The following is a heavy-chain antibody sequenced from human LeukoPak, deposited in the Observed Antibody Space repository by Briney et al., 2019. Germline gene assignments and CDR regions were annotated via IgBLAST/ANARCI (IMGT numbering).Heavy chain of an antibody. D-gene: IGHD3-16*01. J-gene: IGHJ5*02. CDR1: GYSFTRHY. CDR3: ARDTSEGDYAWWFDP. V-gene: IGHV1-46*01. CDR2: INPRGTAT. Sequence: ASVKVSCKASGYSFTRHYMHWVRQAPGQGLEWRGLINPRGTATRYAESFQGRLTLTRDLSTSTDYMELSSLRSDDTAVYFCARDTSEGDYAWWFDPWGQGTLVTVAS.